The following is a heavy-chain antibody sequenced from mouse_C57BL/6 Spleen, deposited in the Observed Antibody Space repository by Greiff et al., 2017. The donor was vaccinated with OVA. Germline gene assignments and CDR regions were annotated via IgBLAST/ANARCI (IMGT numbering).Heavy chain of an antibody. Sequence: QVQLKQSGAELVRPGASVTLSCKASGYTFTDYEMHWVKQTPVHGLEWIGAIDPETGGTAYNQKFKGKAILTADKSSSTAYMELRSLTSEDSAVYYCTREEYSNYVNWYFDVWGTGTTVTVSS. D-gene: IGHD2-5*01. CDR1: GYTFTDYE. CDR3: TREEYSNYVNWYFDV. J-gene: IGHJ1*03. V-gene: IGHV1-15*01. CDR2: IDPETGGT.